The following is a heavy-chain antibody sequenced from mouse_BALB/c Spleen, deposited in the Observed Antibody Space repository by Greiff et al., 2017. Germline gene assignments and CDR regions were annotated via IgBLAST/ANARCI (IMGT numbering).Heavy chain of an antibody. V-gene: IGHV3-6*02. CDR3: ARPSDYGSSLSYWYFDV. D-gene: IGHD1-1*01. CDR2: ISYDGSN. J-gene: IGHJ1*01. CDR1: GYSITSGYY. Sequence: EVKLQESGPGLVKPSQSLSLTCSVTGYSITSGYYWNWIRQFPGNKLEWMGYISYDGSNNYNPSLKNRISITRDTSKNQFFLKLNSVTTEDTATYYCARPSDYGSSLSYWYFDVWGAGTTVTVSS.